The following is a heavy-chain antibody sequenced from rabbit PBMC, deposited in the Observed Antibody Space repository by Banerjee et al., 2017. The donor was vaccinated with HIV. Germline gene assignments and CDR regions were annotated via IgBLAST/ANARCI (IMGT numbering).Heavy chain of an antibody. V-gene: IGHV1S40*01. D-gene: IGHD3-1*01. CDR3: ARDLGGSITL. CDR2: INTSSGNA. J-gene: IGHJ4*01. Sequence: SLEEAGGDLVKPEGSLTLTCTASGFSFSNKYVMCWVRQAPGKGLEWIACINTSSGNAVYANWAKGRFTISKTSSTTVTLQMTSLAAADTATYFCARDLGGSITLWGPGTLVTVS. CDR1: GFSFSNKYV.